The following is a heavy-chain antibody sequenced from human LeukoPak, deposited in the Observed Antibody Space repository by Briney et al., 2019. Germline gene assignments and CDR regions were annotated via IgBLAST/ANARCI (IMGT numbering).Heavy chain of an antibody. J-gene: IGHJ4*02. Sequence: PSETLSLTCTVSGGSISSSRYYWGWIRQPPGNGLDGIVSIYYSGSTFYNPSLKSRVTISVDTSKNQFSLKLSSVTAADTAVYYCARHRAGMASAGIIDYWGQGTLVTVSS. CDR2: IYYSGST. D-gene: IGHD6-13*01. CDR1: GGSISSSRYY. CDR3: ARHRAGMASAGIIDY. V-gene: IGHV4-39*01.